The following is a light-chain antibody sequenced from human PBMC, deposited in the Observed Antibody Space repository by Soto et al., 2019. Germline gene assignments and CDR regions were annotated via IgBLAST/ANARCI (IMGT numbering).Light chain of an antibody. Sequence: DIQMTQSPSFLSPSIGDRVTITCRASQGIRDDLSWFQQKPGKAPERLIYRASFLQAGVPSRFSCSGSGTEFTLTIISLQPEDFATYYCLQHSSYPFTFGPGTEVHVK. CDR2: RAS. V-gene: IGKV1-17*01. J-gene: IGKJ3*01. CDR1: QGIRDD. CDR3: LQHSSYPFT.